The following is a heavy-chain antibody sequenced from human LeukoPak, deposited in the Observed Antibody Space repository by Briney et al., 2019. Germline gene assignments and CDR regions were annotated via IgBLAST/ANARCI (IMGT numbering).Heavy chain of an antibody. CDR3: ARDASYGDYAVAI. CDR1: GGTFSSYA. J-gene: IGHJ4*02. V-gene: IGHV1-69*13. Sequence: SVTVSCKASGGTFSSYAISWVRQAPGQGLEWMGGIIPIFGTANYAQKFQGRVTITADESTSTAYMELSSLRSEDTAVYYCARDASYGDYAVAIWGQGTLVTVS. D-gene: IGHD4-17*01. CDR2: IIPIFGTA.